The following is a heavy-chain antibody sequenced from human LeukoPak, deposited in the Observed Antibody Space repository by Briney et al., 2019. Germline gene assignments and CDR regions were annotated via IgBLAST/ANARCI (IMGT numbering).Heavy chain of an antibody. CDR3: ARDHAYRADY. CDR2: INQDESKK. D-gene: IGHD2-2*01. CDR1: GFTFSNDW. J-gene: IGHJ4*02. Sequence: GGSLGLSCAASGFTFSNDWMCWVRQAPGKGLEWVDNINQDESKKYYADSVKGRFTISRDNAKNSLYLQMSSLTAEDTAIYYCARDHAYRADYWGQGTLVTVSS. V-gene: IGHV3-7*01.